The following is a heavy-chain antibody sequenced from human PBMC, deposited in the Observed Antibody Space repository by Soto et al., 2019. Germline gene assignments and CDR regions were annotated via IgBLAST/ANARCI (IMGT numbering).Heavy chain of an antibody. J-gene: IGHJ5*02. CDR1: GYNFATYW. D-gene: IGHD1-1*01. CDR2: IYPGDSDT. Sequence: PGESLKICCRASGYNFATYWIGWVRQMPGEGLEWMGIIYPGDSDTKYSPSFQGRVTISADKSINTAYLQWSSLRASDTAMYYCAVNRNPQQDWIVTWGQGALVTVSS. V-gene: IGHV5-51*01. CDR3: AVNRNPQQDWIVT.